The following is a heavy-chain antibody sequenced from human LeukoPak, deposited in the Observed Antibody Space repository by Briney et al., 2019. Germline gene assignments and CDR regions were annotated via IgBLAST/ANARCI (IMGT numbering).Heavy chain of an antibody. CDR3: AKGSIRGVVITMSDY. CDR2: ISGSGGST. CDR1: GFTFSSYA. J-gene: IGHJ4*02. V-gene: IGHV3-23*01. D-gene: IGHD3-3*01. Sequence: GGSLRLSCAASGFTFSSYAMSWVRQAPGEGLEWVSAISGSGGSTYYADSVKGRFTISRGNSKNTLYLQMNSLRAEDTAVYYCAKGSIRGVVITMSDYWGQGTLVTVSS.